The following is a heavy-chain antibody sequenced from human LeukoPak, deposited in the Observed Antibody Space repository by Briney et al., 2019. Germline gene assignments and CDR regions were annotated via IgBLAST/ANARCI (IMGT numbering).Heavy chain of an antibody. Sequence: ASVKVSCKASGYTFTTYGISWVRQAPGQGLEWMGWVSGNNGNTNYAQKLQGRVTMTTDTSTNTVYMELRSLRSDDTAVYYCVRDIYHSGTNWYDVFDVWGQGTMVTVSS. J-gene: IGHJ3*01. D-gene: IGHD1-1*01. V-gene: IGHV1-18*01. CDR3: VRDIYHSGTNWYDVFDV. CDR1: GYTFTTYG. CDR2: VSGNNGNT.